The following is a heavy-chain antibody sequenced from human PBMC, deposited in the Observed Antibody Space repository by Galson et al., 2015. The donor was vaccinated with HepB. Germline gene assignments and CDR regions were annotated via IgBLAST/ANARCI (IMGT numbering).Heavy chain of an antibody. CDR2: IRSKAYGGTT. CDR3: TRVKSSSVYYFDY. J-gene: IGHJ4*02. D-gene: IGHD6-13*01. V-gene: IGHV3-49*03. Sequence: SLRLSCAASGFTFGDYAMSWFRQAPGKGLEWVGFIRSKAYGGTTEYAASVKGRFTISRDNSKSIAYLQMNSLETEDTAVYYCTRVKSSSVYYFDYWGQGTLVTVSS. CDR1: GFTFGDYA.